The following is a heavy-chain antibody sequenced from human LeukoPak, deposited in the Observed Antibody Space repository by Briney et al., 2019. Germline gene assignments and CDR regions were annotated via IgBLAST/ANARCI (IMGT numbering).Heavy chain of an antibody. CDR3: ARAYSYYDSSGAAY. V-gene: IGHV3-30*04. Sequence: GGSLRLSCAASGFTFSSYAMHWVRQAPGKGLEWVAVISFDGSNKYYADSVKGRFTISRDNSKNTLYLQMNSLRAEDTAVYYCARAYSYYDSSGAAYWGQGTLVTVSS. CDR1: GFTFSSYA. D-gene: IGHD3-22*01. CDR2: ISFDGSNK. J-gene: IGHJ4*02.